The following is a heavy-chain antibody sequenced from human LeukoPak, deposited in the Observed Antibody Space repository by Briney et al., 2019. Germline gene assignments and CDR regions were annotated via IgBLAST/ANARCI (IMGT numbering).Heavy chain of an antibody. J-gene: IGHJ5*02. Sequence: ASVNVSCKASGYTFTSYGTSWVRQAPGQGLEWMGWISAYNGNTNYAQKLQGRVTMTTDTSTSTAYMELRSLRSDDTAVYYCARDWPSGSPGDHWFDPWGQGTLVTVSS. V-gene: IGHV1-18*01. CDR1: GYTFTSYG. CDR3: ARDWPSGSPGDHWFDP. D-gene: IGHD3-10*01. CDR2: ISAYNGNT.